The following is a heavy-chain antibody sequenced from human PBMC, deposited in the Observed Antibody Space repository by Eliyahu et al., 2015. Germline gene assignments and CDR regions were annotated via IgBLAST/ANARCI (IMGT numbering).Heavy chain of an antibody. CDR3: ARYSSSSFDY. Sequence: QLQLQQSGPRLVKPSETLSLTCTVSGGSVSTSGYXWGWXRXPPGMGLXWIGSTYHGGNTNYNPSXKSRVSVSADTSKNQFSLKLSSVTAADTAVYYCARYSSSSFDYWGQGSLVTVSS. J-gene: IGHJ4*02. D-gene: IGHD6-6*01. CDR1: GGSVSTSGYX. CDR2: TYHGGNT. V-gene: IGHV4-39*01.